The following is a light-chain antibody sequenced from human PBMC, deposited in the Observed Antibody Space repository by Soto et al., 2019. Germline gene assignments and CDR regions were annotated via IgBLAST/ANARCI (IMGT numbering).Light chain of an antibody. V-gene: IGKV3-20*01. Sequence: IFLTQSPGSLSLSAGERATLSCRATQTVRSSYLAWYQQRPGQAPKLLIYGAFNGAIGIPDRFSGSESGRDYNLTISRLDPEDSAVYYCQQYGDSITFGGGTKVEIK. CDR2: GAF. J-gene: IGKJ4*01. CDR3: QQYGDSIT. CDR1: QTVRSSY.